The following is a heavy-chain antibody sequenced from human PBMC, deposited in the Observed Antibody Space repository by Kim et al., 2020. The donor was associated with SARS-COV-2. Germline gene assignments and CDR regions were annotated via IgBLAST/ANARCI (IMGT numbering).Heavy chain of an antibody. CDR3: GRDYSD. CDR2: KEGGRRK. D-gene: IGHD6-13*01. J-gene: IGHJ4*02. V-gene: IGHV3-7*01. Sequence: KEGGRRKYYGDAVEGRFIIPRDNAENSLYLQMNRLRAEDTAVYYCGRDYSDWGQGTLVTVSS.